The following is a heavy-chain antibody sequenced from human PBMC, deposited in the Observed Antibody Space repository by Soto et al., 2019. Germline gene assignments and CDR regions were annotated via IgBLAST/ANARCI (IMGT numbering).Heavy chain of an antibody. CDR3: ARDRHYGSGRGYYYYGMDV. Sequence: SETLSLTCAVSGGSISSSNWCSWVRQPPGKGLEWIGEIYHSGSTNYNPSLKSRVTISVDKSKNQFSLKLSSVTAADTAVSYCARDRHYGSGRGYYYYGMDVWGQGTTVTVSS. CDR1: GGSISSSNW. CDR2: IYHSGST. V-gene: IGHV4-4*02. J-gene: IGHJ6*02. D-gene: IGHD3-10*01.